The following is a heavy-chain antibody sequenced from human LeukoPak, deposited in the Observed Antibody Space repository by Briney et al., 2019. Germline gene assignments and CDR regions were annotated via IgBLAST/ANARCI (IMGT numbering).Heavy chain of an antibody. Sequence: ASVKVSCKTSGYSFTGHYMHWVRQAPGQGLEWMGWINPKSGGTNYAQKFQGRVTMTRDTSISTAYMDMSSLRSDDTAVYYCARNLWFGESSDAFDMWGQGTMVTVSS. J-gene: IGHJ3*02. CDR2: INPKSGGT. CDR3: ARNLWFGESSDAFDM. CDR1: GYSFTGHY. V-gene: IGHV1-2*02. D-gene: IGHD3-10*01.